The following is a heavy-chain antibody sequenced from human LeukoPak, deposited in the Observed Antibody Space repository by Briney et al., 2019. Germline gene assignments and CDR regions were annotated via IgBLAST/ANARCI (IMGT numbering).Heavy chain of an antibody. D-gene: IGHD5-12*01. CDR1: GGSITSYY. CDR3: AKCSDYANAFDI. J-gene: IGHJ3*02. CDR2: IYYSRST. Sequence: SETLSLTCTVSGGSITSYYWSWIRQSPGKGLEWIGHIYYSRSTNYSPSLKSRVTISIDTSRKQFSLKVSSVTAADTAMYYCAKCSDYANAFDIWGQGTVVIVSS. V-gene: IGHV4-59*01.